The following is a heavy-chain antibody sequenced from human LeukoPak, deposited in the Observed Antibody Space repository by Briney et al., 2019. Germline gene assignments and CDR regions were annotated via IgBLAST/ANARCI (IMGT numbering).Heavy chain of an antibody. CDR3: AKGSSSFFYDSSGYYDLTFDY. J-gene: IGHJ4*02. D-gene: IGHD3-22*01. CDR1: GFTFTTYA. V-gene: IGHV3-23*01. CDR2: IGGRGDST. Sequence: GGSLRLSCSASGFTFTTYAMNWVRQAPGKGLEWVSGIGGRGDSTYYADSVKGRFTISRDNSKNTLYLQMNNLRVEDTGVFYYAKGSSSFFYDSSGYYDLTFDYWGQGTLVTVSS.